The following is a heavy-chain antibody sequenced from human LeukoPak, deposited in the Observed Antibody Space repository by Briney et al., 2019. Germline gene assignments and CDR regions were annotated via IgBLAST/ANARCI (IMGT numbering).Heavy chain of an antibody. CDR3: ARDPRDGSSVYYFDY. V-gene: IGHV3-48*01. J-gene: IGHJ4*02. CDR2: ISSSSSTI. D-gene: IGHD1-26*01. CDR1: GFPCISYS. Sequence: GGSLRLSCAASGFPCISYSLNWVRQAPGKGLEWVSYISSSSSTIYYADSVKGRFTITRDNAKNSLYLLMNSLRAEDTAVYYCARDPRDGSSVYYFDYWGAGTLVTVSS.